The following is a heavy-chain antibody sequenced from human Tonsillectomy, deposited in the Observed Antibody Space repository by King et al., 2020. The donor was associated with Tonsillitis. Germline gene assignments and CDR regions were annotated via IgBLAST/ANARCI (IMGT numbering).Heavy chain of an antibody. CDR3: TSGSGWYIGDDAFDI. D-gene: IGHD6-19*01. J-gene: IGHJ3*02. CDR1: GFTFSSYT. V-gene: IGHV3-30*04. Sequence: HVQLVESGGGVVQPGRSLRLSCAASGFTFSSYTMHWVRQAPGKGLEWVAVISYDGSNTYYADSVKGRFTISRDNSKNTLYLHMNSLRLEDTAVYYCTSGSGWYIGDDAFDIWGQGTMVTVSS. CDR2: ISYDGSNT.